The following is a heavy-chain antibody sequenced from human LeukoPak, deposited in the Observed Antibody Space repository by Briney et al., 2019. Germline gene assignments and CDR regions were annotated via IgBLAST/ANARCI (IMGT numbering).Heavy chain of an antibody. Sequence: GGSLRLSCAASGFTFDDYAMHWVRHALGKGLEWVSGISRNSGSIGYADSVKGRFTISRDNAKNSLYLQMNSLRAEDTALYYCANREGGYWGQGTLVTVSS. D-gene: IGHD3-10*01. CDR3: ANREGGY. V-gene: IGHV3-9*01. J-gene: IGHJ4*02. CDR1: GFTFDDYA. CDR2: ISRNSGSI.